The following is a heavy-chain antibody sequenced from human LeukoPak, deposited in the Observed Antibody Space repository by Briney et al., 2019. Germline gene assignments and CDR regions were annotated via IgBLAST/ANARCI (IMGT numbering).Heavy chain of an antibody. Sequence: SETLSLTCTVSGGSISSSSYYWGWIRQPPGKGLEWIGSIYYSGSTYYNPSLKSRVTISVDTSKNQFSLKLSSVTAADTAVYYCARDQQLVHAFDIWGQGTMVTVSS. J-gene: IGHJ3*02. CDR2: IYYSGST. CDR1: GGSISSSSYY. D-gene: IGHD6-13*01. CDR3: ARDQQLVHAFDI. V-gene: IGHV4-39*07.